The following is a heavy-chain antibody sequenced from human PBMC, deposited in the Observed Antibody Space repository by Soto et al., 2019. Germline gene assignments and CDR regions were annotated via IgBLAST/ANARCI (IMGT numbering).Heavy chain of an antibody. Sequence: GASVKVSCKASGGTFSSYTISWVRQAPGQGLEWMGRIIPILGIANYAQKFQGRVTITADKSTSTAYMELSSLRSEDTAVYYCARGGCFCSGGSGSSKRDISILSWGKG. CDR3: ARGGCFCSGGSGSSKRDISILS. J-gene: IGHJ6*03. CDR2: IIPILGIA. V-gene: IGHV1-69*02. CDR1: GGTFSSYT. D-gene: IGHD2-15*01.